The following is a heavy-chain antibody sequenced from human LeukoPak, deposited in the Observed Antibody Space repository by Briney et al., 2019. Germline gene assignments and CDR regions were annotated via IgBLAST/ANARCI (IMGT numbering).Heavy chain of an antibody. D-gene: IGHD3-22*01. V-gene: IGHV1-69*01. CDR2: IIPIFGTA. J-gene: IGHJ4*02. CDR3: ARGDSSGYYYFDY. Sequence: SVKVSCKASRGTFSSYAISWVRQAPGQGLEWMGGIIPIFGTANYAQKFQGRVTITADESTSTAYMELSSLRSEDTAVYYCARGDSSGYYYFDYWGQGTLVTVSS. CDR1: RGTFSSYA.